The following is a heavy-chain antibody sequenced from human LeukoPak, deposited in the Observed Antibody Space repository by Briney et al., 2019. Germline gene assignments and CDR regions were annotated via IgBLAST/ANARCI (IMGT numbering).Heavy chain of an antibody. V-gene: IGHV3-23*01. CDR1: GFTFSSSS. CDR2: ITGSSGGT. CDR3: AKAHSSGWYEDY. D-gene: IGHD6-19*01. Sequence: PGGSLRLSCTASGFTFSSSSVNWVRQAPGKGLEWVSSITGSSGGTYYADSVKGRFTISRDNSKNTLYLQVNSLRAEDTAVYYCAKAHSSGWYEDYWGQGTLVTVSS. J-gene: IGHJ4*02.